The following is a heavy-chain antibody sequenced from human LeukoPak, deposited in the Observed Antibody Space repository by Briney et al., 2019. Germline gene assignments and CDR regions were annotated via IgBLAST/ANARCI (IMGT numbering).Heavy chain of an antibody. D-gene: IGHD3-3*01. CDR1: GGSISSYY. CDR3: ARLIHYDFWSGYSPTFDAFDI. V-gene: IGHV4-59*08. J-gene: IGHJ3*02. CDR2: IYYSGST. Sequence: PSETLSLTCTVSGGSISSYYWSWIRQPPGKGLEWIGYIYYSGSTNYNPSLKSRVTISVDTSKNQFSLKLSSVTAADTAVYYCARLIHYDFWSGYSPTFDAFDIWGQGTMVTVSS.